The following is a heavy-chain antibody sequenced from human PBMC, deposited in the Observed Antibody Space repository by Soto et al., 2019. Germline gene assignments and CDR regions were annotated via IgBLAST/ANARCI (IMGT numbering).Heavy chain of an antibody. V-gene: IGHV5-51*01. CDR2: IYPGDSDT. D-gene: IGHD6-13*01. CDR1: GYSFTSYW. Sequence: GESLKISCKGSGYSFTSYWIGWVRQMPGKGLEWMGIIYPGDSDTRYSPSFQGQVTISADKSISTAYLQWSSLKASDTAMYYCARHAPPSAADDIDNFDYWGQGTLVTVSS. J-gene: IGHJ4*02. CDR3: ARHAPPSAADDIDNFDY.